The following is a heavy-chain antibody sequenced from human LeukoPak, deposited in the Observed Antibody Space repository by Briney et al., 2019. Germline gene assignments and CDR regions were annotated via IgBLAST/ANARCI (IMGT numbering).Heavy chain of an antibody. D-gene: IGHD4-17*01. Sequence: GGSLRLSCAASGFTFSSYAMSWVRQAPGKGLEWVSAISGSGGSTYYADSVKGRFTISRDNSKNTLYLQMNSLRAEDTGLYYCARGQVTTVTGLAAFDIWGQGTMVTVSS. CDR2: ISGSGGST. V-gene: IGHV3-23*01. CDR1: GFTFSSYA. CDR3: ARGQVTTVTGLAAFDI. J-gene: IGHJ3*02.